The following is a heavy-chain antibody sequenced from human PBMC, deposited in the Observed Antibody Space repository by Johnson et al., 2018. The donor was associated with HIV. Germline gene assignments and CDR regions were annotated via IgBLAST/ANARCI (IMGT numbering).Heavy chain of an antibody. D-gene: IGHD3-3*01. V-gene: IGHV3-7*03. CDR1: GFTFSSYW. J-gene: IGHJ3*02. CDR2: IKQDGSEK. CDR3: ARVSTGFTVFGVVILPTGAFDI. Sequence: MPLVESGGGLVQPGGSLRLSCAASGFTFSSYWMSWVRQAPGKGLEWVANIKQDGSEKYYVDSVNGRFTVSRDNAKSSLYLQMNSLGAEDTALYYCARVSTGFTVFGVVILPTGAFDIWGQGTMVTVSS.